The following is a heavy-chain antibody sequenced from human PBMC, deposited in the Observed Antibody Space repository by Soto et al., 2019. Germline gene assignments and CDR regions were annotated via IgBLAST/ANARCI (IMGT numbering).Heavy chain of an antibody. V-gene: IGHV4-31*03. D-gene: IGHD5-12*01. CDR1: GGSSSSGGYY. CDR2: IYYSGST. CDR3: ARVYSGYDLSGFDY. Sequence: TLPLTCTVSGGSSSSGGYYWSWIRKHPGKGLEWIGYIYYSGSTYYNPSLKSRVTISVDTSKNQFSLKLSSVTAADTAVYYCARVYSGYDLSGFDYWGQGTLVTVSS. J-gene: IGHJ4*02.